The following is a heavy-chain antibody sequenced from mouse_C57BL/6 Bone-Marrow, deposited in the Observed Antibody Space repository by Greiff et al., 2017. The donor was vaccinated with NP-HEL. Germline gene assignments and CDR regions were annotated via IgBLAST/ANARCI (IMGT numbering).Heavy chain of an antibody. V-gene: IGHV1-18*01. CDR3: ARGIVLLRWTLDY. Sequence: VQLQQSGAELVKPGASVKIPCKASGYTFTDYNMDWVKQSPGKSLEWIGDINPNNGGTIYNQKFKGKATLTVDKSSSTAYMELRSLTSEDSAVYYCARGIVLLRWTLDYWGQGTTVTVSS. CDR1: GYTFTDYN. J-gene: IGHJ2*01. CDR2: INPNNGGT. D-gene: IGHD1-1*01.